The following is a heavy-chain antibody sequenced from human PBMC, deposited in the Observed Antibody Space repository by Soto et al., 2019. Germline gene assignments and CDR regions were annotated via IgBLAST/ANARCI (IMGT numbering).Heavy chain of an antibody. J-gene: IGHJ5*02. CDR3: ARVSNDRQPWGTFDP. Sequence: EVQLVESGGGLVQPGGSLRLSCAASGFTFSDHYMDWVRQAPGKGLEWVGRTRNKANSYTTEYAASVKGRFTISRDDSKNSLYLQMNSLKTEDTAVYYCARVSNDRQPWGTFDPWGQGTLVTVSS. CDR1: GFTFSDHY. V-gene: IGHV3-72*01. D-gene: IGHD3-16*01. CDR2: TRNKANSYTT.